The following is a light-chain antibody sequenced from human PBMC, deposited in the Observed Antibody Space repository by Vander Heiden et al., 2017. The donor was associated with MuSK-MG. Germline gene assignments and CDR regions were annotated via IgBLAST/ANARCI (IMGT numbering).Light chain of an antibody. V-gene: IGKV1-9*01. CDR3: QQFNSHPFT. CDR1: QDISTY. CDR2: AAS. Sequence: IDLTQSSSSLSASLGDRITITCRASQDISTYLHWYQQKPGEAPRLLIYAASNLESGVPSRFSGSGSGTDFTLTISSLQPEDIATYYCQQFNSHPFTFGQGTKLDIK. J-gene: IGKJ2*01.